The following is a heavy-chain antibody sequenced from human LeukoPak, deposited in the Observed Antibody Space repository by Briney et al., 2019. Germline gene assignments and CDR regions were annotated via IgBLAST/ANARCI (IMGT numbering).Heavy chain of an antibody. J-gene: IGHJ4*02. Sequence: PGGSLRLSCAASGFTFSSYGMHWVRQAPGKGLEWVAFIRYDGSNKYCADSVNGRFTISRDNSKNTLYLQMNSLRAEDTAVYYCAKSGYNRFDYWGQGTLVTVSS. D-gene: IGHD5-24*01. CDR2: IRYDGSNK. V-gene: IGHV3-30*02. CDR3: AKSGYNRFDY. CDR1: GFTFSSYG.